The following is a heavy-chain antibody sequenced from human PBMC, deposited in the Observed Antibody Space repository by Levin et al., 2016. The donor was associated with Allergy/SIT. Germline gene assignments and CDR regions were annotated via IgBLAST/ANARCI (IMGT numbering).Heavy chain of an antibody. J-gene: IGHJ6*02. Sequence: GGSLRLSCAASGFTFSSYSMNWVRQAPGKGLEWVSSISSSSSYIYYADSVKGRFTISRDNAKNSLYLQMNSLRAEDTAVYYCARATPFPYYYYGMDVWGQGTTVTVSS. V-gene: IGHV3-21*01. CDR1: GFTFSSYS. CDR3: ARATPFPYYYYGMDV. CDR2: ISSSSSYI.